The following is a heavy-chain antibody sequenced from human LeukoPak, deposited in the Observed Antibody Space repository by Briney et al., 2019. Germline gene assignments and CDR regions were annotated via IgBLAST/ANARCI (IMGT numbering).Heavy chain of an antibody. J-gene: IGHJ5*02. Sequence: SETLSLTCTVSGGSISSGDYYWSWIRQPPGKGLEWIGYIYYSGSTYYNPSLKSRVTISVDTSKNQFSLKLSSVTAADTAVYYCAREVVVVPAVIRFDPWGQGTLVTVSS. CDR3: AREVVVVPAVIRFDP. V-gene: IGHV4-30-4*08. CDR1: GGSISSGDYY. CDR2: IYYSGST. D-gene: IGHD2-2*01.